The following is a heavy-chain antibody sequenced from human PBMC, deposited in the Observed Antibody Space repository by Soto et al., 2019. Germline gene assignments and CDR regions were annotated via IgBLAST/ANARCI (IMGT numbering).Heavy chain of an antibody. D-gene: IGHD3-10*01. V-gene: IGHV3-21*06. J-gene: IGHJ4*02. CDR3: ARDLTTYGSPHFDY. CDR1: GFMFSSYR. Sequence: EEQLVESGGGLVKRGGSLRLSCAASGFMFSSYRMNWVRQAPGKGLEWVSSINSGGTYRYYADSVQGRFTISRNNARNSLYLEMHSLGVEDTAVYYCARDLTTYGSPHFDYWGQGTLVTVFS. CDR2: INSGGTYR.